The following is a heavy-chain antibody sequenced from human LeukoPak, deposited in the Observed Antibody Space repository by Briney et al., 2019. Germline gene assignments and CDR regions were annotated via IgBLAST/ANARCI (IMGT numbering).Heavy chain of an antibody. CDR3: AKTDYGDPGGGFQH. D-gene: IGHD4-17*01. CDR1: GYSFTCYL. J-gene: IGHJ1*01. CDR2: IYPGDSDT. Sequence: GESLKISYKCSGYSFTCYLLGWVRQMPWKLLEWMWIIYPGDSDTRYSASFQGQVTISADKSISTAYLQWSSLKASDTAMYYCAKTDYGDPGGGFQHWGQGTLVTVSS. V-gene: IGHV5-51*01.